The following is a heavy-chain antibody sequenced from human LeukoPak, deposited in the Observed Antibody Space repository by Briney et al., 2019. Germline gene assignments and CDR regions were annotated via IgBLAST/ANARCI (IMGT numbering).Heavy chain of an antibody. CDR2: MNPNSGNT. V-gene: IGHV1-8*01. CDR3: ARVAGNCGGDCYRLLY. Sequence: ASVKVSCTASGYTFTTYDINWVRQAPGQGLEWLGWMNPNSGNTGYAQKFQGRVTMTRNISITTAYMELSNLRSEDTAVYYCARVAGNCGGDCYRLLYWGQGTLVTVSS. CDR1: GYTFTTYD. D-gene: IGHD2-21*01. J-gene: IGHJ4*02.